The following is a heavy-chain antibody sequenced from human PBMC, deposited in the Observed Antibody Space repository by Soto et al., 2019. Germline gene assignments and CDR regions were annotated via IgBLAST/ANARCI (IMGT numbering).Heavy chain of an antibody. V-gene: IGHV4-39*07. CDR1: GGSISSSTYY. CDR2: IYYSGST. CDR3: ARNSPRHSVYYGMDV. J-gene: IGHJ6*02. Sequence: PSETLSLTCTVSGGSISSSTYYWGWIRQPPGKGLEWIGSIYYSGSTYYNPSLKSRVTISVDTSKNQFSLKLSSVTAADTAVYYCARNSPRHSVYYGMDVWGQGTTVTVSS. D-gene: IGHD4-4*01.